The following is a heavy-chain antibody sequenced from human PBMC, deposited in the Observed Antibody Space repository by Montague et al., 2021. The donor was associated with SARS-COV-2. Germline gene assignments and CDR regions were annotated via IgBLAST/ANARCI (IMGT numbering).Heavy chain of an antibody. CDR3: ARARSGRLFEY. CDR2: IYYSGST. D-gene: IGHD3-10*01. V-gene: IGHV4-59*01. CDR1: GGSISSYY. Sequence: SETLSLTCTVSGGSISSYYWSWIRQPPGKGLEWIGDIYYSGSTNXNPSLKSRVTISVDTSKNQFSLKLSSVTAADTAVYYCARARSGRLFEYWGQGTLVTVSS. J-gene: IGHJ4*02.